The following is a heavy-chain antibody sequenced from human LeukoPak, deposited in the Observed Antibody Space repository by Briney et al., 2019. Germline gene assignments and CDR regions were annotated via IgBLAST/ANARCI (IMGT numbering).Heavy chain of an antibody. Sequence: GRSLRLSCAASGFTFGSYGMHWVRQAPGKGLEWVAVIWYDGSNKYYADSVKGRFTISRDNSKNTLYLQMNSLRAEDTAVYYCARAGPGQWLIAFWGQGTLVTVSS. CDR2: IWYDGSNK. J-gene: IGHJ4*02. CDR1: GFTFGSYG. CDR3: ARAGPGQWLIAF. D-gene: IGHD6-19*01. V-gene: IGHV3-33*01.